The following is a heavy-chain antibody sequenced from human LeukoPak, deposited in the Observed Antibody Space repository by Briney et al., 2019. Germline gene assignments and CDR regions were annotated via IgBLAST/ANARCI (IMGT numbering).Heavy chain of an antibody. CDR2: ISAYNGNT. J-gene: IGHJ4*02. CDR1: GYTFTSYG. CDR3: ARGTPRRIFGVVIPLNYFDY. Sequence: ASVKVSCKASGYTFTSYGISWVRQAPGQGLEWMGWISAYNGNTNYAQKLQGRVTMTTDTSTSTAYMELRSLRSDDTAVYYCARGTPRRIFGVVIPLNYFDYWGQGTLVTVPS. V-gene: IGHV1-18*01. D-gene: IGHD3-3*02.